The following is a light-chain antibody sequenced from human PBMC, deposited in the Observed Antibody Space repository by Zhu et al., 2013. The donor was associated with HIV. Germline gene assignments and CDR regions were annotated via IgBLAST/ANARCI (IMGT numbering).Light chain of an antibody. V-gene: IGKV3-20*01. CDR3: QQYDSSSGYI. CDR2: AAS. J-gene: IGKJ2*01. CDR1: QNVDSYY. Sequence: EIVLTQSPGTLSLSPGERATLSCRASQNVDSYYLAWFQQKRGQPPRLLIYAASNRATGIPDRFSGSGSGTDFTLTISRLEPEDFAVYYCQQYDSSSGYIFGPGTKLEIK.